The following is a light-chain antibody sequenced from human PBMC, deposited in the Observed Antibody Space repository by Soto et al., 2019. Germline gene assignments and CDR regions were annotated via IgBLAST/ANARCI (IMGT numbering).Light chain of an antibody. J-gene: IGLJ2*01. Sequence: QSVLTQPPSASGTPGQRVTVSCSGTYSNIGINDVHWYRQLSGTAPQILIYETSQRATGVPDRFSGSRSGTSASLVISGLQTEDEADYHCAAWDDSLNGPPFGGGTKVTVL. CDR3: AAWDDSLNGPP. CDR2: ETS. V-gene: IGLV1-44*01. CDR1: YSNIGIND.